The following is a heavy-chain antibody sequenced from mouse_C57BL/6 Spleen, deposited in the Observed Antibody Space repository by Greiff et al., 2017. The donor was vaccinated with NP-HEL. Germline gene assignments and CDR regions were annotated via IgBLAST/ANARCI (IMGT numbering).Heavy chain of an antibody. CDR3: AKESVTAVVAPGFDY. D-gene: IGHD1-1*01. V-gene: IGHV1-4*01. J-gene: IGHJ2*01. CDR2: INPSSGYT. Sequence: VQLQQSGADLARPGASVKMSCKASGYTFTSYTMHWVKQRPGQGLEWIGYINPSSGYTKYNQKFKDKATLTADKSSSTAYMQLSSLTSEDSAVYYCAKESVTAVVAPGFDYWGQGTTLTVSS. CDR1: GYTFTSYT.